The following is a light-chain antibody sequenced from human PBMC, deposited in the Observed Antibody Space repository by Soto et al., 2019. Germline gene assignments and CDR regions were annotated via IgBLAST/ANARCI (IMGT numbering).Light chain of an antibody. CDR1: QSISSN. Sequence: VLTQSPATLSLSPGESATLSCRASQSISSNLAWYQQKPGQALRLLIYGESTRATGVPDRFSGSGSGTELTLTISRLQSEDFAVYYCQQYNSWPLTXGGGTKVDIK. CDR3: QQYNSWPLT. CDR2: GES. V-gene: IGKV3-15*01. J-gene: IGKJ4*01.